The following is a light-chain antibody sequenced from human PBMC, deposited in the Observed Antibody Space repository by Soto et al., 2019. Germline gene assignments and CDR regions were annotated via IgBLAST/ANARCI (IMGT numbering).Light chain of an antibody. Sequence: QPVLTQSPSASASLGASVKLTCTLSSRHSSDVIAWHQQHPEKGPRYLMKVNSDGSHNKGDGVPDRFSGSSSGAERHLIISSLQSEDEADYYCQTWGPGFVVFGGGTKLTVL. J-gene: IGLJ3*02. CDR3: QTWGPGFVV. CDR2: VNSDGSH. CDR1: SRHSSDV. V-gene: IGLV4-69*02.